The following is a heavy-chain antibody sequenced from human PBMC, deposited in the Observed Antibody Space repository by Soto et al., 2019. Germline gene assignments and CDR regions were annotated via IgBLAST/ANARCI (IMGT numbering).Heavy chain of an antibody. V-gene: IGHV4-39*01. CDR2: IYFTGNT. CDR3: AGQTFTIAAASYGRSNWFDP. J-gene: IGHJ5*02. Sequence: SETLSLTCSASGGSITSSSHFWGWVRQPPGRGLEWIGTIYFTGNTYYTPSLKSRLTMSIDTSKNEFSLRLNSVNAADTAVYYCAGQTFTIAAASYGRSNWFDPWGPGTLVT. CDR1: GGSITSSSHF. D-gene: IGHD6-25*01.